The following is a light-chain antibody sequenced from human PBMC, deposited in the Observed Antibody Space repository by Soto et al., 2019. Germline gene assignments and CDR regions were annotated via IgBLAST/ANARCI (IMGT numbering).Light chain of an antibody. CDR1: ISDVGGYNL. Sequence: LTQHSSVCGSPGQSVTVSCAGTISDVGGYNLVSWYQQHPGKAPKLIIYEGTERPSGISPRFSGSKYGNTASLTISGLQAEDEADYYCSSYTSSSIYVFGSGTKVTVL. V-gene: IGLV2-23*01. CDR3: SSYTSSSIYV. CDR2: EGT. J-gene: IGLJ1*01.